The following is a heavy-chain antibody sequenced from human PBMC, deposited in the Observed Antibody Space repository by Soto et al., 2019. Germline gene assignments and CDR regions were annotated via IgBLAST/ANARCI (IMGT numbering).Heavy chain of an antibody. CDR2: IYYSGST. D-gene: IGHD6-13*01. CDR3: ASRSGWYEPIDS. CDR1: GRSISNHY. Sequence: PSEPLSHTCTVSGRSISNHYWSRIRQPPGKGLEWIGYIYYSGSTNYNPSLKSRVTISVDTSKNQFSLKLRSVTASDTAVYYCASRSGWYEPIDSWGQGNLVTVSS. J-gene: IGHJ4*02. V-gene: IGHV4-59*11.